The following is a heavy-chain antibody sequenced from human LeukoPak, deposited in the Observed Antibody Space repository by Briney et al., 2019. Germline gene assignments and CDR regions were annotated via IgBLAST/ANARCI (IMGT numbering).Heavy chain of an antibody. CDR3: ARVYFVIDFWSGYFPTYFDY. CDR2: INHSGST. Sequence: SETLSLTCADCGGSFSGYYWSWIRQPPGKGLEWIGEINHSGSTNYNPSLKSRVTISVDTSKNQFSLKLSSVTAADTAVYYCARVYFVIDFWSGYFPTYFDYWGQGTLVTVSS. V-gene: IGHV4-34*01. D-gene: IGHD3-3*01. CDR1: GGSFSGYY. J-gene: IGHJ4*02.